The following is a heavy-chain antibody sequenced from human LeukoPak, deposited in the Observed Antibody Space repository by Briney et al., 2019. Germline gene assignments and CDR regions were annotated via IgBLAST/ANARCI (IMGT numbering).Heavy chain of an antibody. CDR2: ISSSGSTI. J-gene: IGHJ1*01. CDR1: GFTFSDYY. Sequence: GGSLRLSCAASGFTFSDYYMTWIRQAQGKGLEWVSYISSSGSTIYYADSVKGRFTISRDNAKNSLYLQMNSLRAEDTAVYYCARGSSGYYVPAEYFQHWGQGTLVTVSS. D-gene: IGHD3-22*01. CDR3: ARGSSGYYVPAEYFQH. V-gene: IGHV3-11*01.